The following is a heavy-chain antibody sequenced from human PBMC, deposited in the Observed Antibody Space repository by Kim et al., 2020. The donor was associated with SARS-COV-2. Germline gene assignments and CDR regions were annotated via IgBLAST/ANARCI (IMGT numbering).Heavy chain of an antibody. CDR1: GFTFSDLT. V-gene: IGHV3-73*01. CDR3: TRGYCSGGECYCDY. Sequence: GGSLRLSCAASGFTFSDLTMHWARQAPGKGLEWVGRVRNKANSYVTEYAASVKGRFTISRDDSKNMAYLQMNSLKTEDTAVYYCTRGYCSGGECYCDYWG. CDR2: VRNKANSYVT. J-gene: IGHJ4*01. D-gene: IGHD2-15*01.